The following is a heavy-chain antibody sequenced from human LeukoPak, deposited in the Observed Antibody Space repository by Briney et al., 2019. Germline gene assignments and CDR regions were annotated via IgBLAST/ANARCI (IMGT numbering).Heavy chain of an antibody. CDR2: IYSRGGT. V-gene: IGHV3-53*01. Sequence: GGSLRLSCAASGFTVSSNFMSWVRQAPGKGLECVSVIYSRGGTYYADSVQGRFTISRDASKNTLFLQMNSLRAEDTAVYYCALNPDYYGSGSFDYWGQGTLVTVSS. CDR1: GFTVSSNF. D-gene: IGHD3-10*01. J-gene: IGHJ4*02. CDR3: ALNPDYYGSGSFDY.